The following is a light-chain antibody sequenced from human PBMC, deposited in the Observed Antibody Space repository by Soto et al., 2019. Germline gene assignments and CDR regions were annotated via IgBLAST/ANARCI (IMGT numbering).Light chain of an antibody. CDR1: QEISKY. CDR3: QQYDSLPIT. V-gene: IGKV1-33*01. J-gene: IGKJ5*01. CDR2: DPS. Sequence: DIQMTQSPSSLSASVVDRVTITCQASQEISKYLNWYQQKPGKAPKLLISDPSNLEAGVPSRFSGSGSGTDFTFTISSLLPEDIGTYYCQQYDSLPITFGQGTRLEIK.